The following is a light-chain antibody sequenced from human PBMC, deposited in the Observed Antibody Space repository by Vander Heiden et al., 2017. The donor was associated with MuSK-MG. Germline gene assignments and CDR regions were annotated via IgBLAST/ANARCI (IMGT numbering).Light chain of an antibody. CDR1: QSLLHSNGYNY. V-gene: IGKV2-28*01. Sequence: DIVMTQSPLSLPVTPGEPASISCRSSQSLLHSNGYNYLDWYLQKPGQSPQLLIYLGSNRVSGVPDRHSGSGSGTDFTLKISRVEAEHIRVYYSSLALQTPRTFGQGTKMEIK. CDR2: LGS. J-gene: IGKJ2*01. CDR3: SLALQTPRT.